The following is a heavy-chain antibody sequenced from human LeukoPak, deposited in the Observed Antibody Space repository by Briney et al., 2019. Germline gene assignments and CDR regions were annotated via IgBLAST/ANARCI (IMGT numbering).Heavy chain of an antibody. CDR1: GYSFTSYW. J-gene: IGHJ4*02. CDR3: ARRERNCSSTSCYTVDY. Sequence: GESLKISCKGSGYSFTSYWIGWVRQMPGKGLEWMGIIYPGDSDTRYSPSFQGQVTISADKSISTAYLQWSSLKASDTAMYYCARRERNCSSTSCYTVDYWGQGTLATVSS. CDR2: IYPGDSDT. D-gene: IGHD2-2*02. V-gene: IGHV5-51*01.